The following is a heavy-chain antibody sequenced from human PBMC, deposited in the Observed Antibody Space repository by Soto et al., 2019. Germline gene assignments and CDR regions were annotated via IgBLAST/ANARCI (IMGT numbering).Heavy chain of an antibody. J-gene: IGHJ6*02. V-gene: IGHV3-23*01. D-gene: IGHD5-18*01. CDR1: GFTFSSYA. CDR3: ANSQLGRGYSYMDV. CDR2: ISGSGGST. Sequence: GGSLRLSCAASGFTFSSYAMSWVRQAPGKGLEWVSAISGSGGSTYYADSVKGRFTISRDNSENTLYLQMNSLRAEDTAVYYCANSQLGRGYSYMDVWGQGTTVTVSS.